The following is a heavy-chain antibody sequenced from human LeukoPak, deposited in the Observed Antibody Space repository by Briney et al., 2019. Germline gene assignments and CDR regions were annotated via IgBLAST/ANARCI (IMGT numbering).Heavy chain of an antibody. D-gene: IGHD3-22*01. J-gene: IGHJ4*02. CDR1: GFTFDDYA. V-gene: IGHV3-9*03. Sequence: GGSLRLSCAASGFTFDDYAMHWVRQAPGKGLEWVSGISWNSGSIGYADSVKGRFTISRDNAKNSLYLQMNSLRAEDMALYYCAKDQDSSGTQGGFDYWGQGTLVTVSS. CDR3: AKDQDSSGTQGGFDY. CDR2: ISWNSGSI.